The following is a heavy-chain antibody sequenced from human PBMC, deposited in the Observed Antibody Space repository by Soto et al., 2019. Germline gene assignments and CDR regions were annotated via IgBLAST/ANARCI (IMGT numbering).Heavy chain of an antibody. CDR1: GFTFSTYW. Sequence: GGSLRLSCAASGFTFSTYWMSWVRQAPGKGLEWVATINQDGGSYYFVDSVKGRFTISRDNARNSMYLQMNSLRAEDTAFYYCARANKYSSSSSYFDYCAQGTLVTVSS. D-gene: IGHD6-6*01. J-gene: IGHJ4*02. V-gene: IGHV3-7*01. CDR3: ARANKYSSSSSYFDY. CDR2: INQDGGSY.